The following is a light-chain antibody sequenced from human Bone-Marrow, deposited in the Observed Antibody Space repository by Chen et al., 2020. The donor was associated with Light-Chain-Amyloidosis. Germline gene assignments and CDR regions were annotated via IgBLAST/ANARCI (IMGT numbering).Light chain of an antibody. CDR3: AAWDDRLNGWV. Sequence: QSVLTQPPSASGTPGQRITISCSGSRSNIGINHGYWYQQLPGTAPKLFMYKSDQRPSGVPDRFAGSKSGGSASLAISGLRSEDEADYYCAAWDDRLNGWVFGGGTKLTVL. J-gene: IGLJ3*02. CDR1: RSNIGINH. V-gene: IGLV1-47*01. CDR2: KSD.